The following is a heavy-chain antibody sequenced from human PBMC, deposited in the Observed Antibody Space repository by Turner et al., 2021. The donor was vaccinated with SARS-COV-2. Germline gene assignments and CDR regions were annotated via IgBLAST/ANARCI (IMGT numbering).Heavy chain of an antibody. CDR2: IDPSDSNT. CDR1: GYSFTSYW. V-gene: IGHV5-10-1*03. Sequence: EVQLVQSGAEVKKPGESLRISCKGSGYSFTSYWISWVRQMPGKGLDWMGRIDPSDSNTNYSPSFQGHVTISADKSISTAYLQWSSVKASDTAMYYCARQFKAMVRGAPLLSWFDPWGQGTLVTVSS. D-gene: IGHD3-10*01. J-gene: IGHJ5*02. CDR3: ARQFKAMVRGAPLLSWFDP.